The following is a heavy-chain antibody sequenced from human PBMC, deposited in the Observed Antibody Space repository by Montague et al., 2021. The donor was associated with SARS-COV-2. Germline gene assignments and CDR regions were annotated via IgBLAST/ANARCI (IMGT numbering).Heavy chain of an antibody. Sequence: SETLSLTCAVSGGSFSDDYWSWIRQSPGKGLEWIGEVYHSGSTTYNPSVRSRVPISIDTSRSQISLNLRSVTAADTAVYYCARGGIRIGMKRGVRSRPFDPWGQGTLVTVSS. D-gene: IGHD3-10*01. CDR1: GGSFSDDY. V-gene: IGHV4-34*01. CDR2: VYHSGST. CDR3: ARGGIRIGMKRGVRSRPFDP. J-gene: IGHJ5*02.